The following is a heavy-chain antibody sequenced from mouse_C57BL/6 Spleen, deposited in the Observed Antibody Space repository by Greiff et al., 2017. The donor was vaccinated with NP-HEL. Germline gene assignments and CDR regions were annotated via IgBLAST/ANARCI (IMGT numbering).Heavy chain of an antibody. CDR3: ARGRRGLDY. J-gene: IGHJ2*02. CDR2: IDPNSGGT. V-gene: IGHV1-72*01. Sequence: QVQLQESGAELVKPGASVNLSCSASGYTFTSYWMHWVRQRPGRGLEWIGRIDPNSGGTKCNEKFKSKATLTVDKPSSTAYMQLSSLRSEDAAVYYCARGRRGLDYWGQGTSVTVSS. CDR1: GYTFTSYW.